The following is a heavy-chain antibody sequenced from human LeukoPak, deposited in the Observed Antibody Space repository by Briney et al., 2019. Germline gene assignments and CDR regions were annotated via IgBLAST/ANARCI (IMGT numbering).Heavy chain of an antibody. V-gene: IGHV3-21*01. D-gene: IGHD3-10*01. Sequence: GGSLRFSGAASGFPSSSYSMNWVRQAPGKGLEWVSSISSSSSYIYYADSVKGRFTISRDNAKNSLYLQMNSLRAEDTAVYYCASLLITMVRGVTADYWGQGTLVTVSS. CDR3: ASLLITMVRGVTADY. CDR1: GFPSSSYS. J-gene: IGHJ4*02. CDR2: ISSSSSYI.